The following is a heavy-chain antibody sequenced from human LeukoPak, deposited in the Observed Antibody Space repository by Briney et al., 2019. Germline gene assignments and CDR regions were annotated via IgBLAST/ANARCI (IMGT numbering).Heavy chain of an antibody. V-gene: IGHV1-69*13. CDR2: IIPIFGTA. CDR1: GGTFSSYA. Sequence: ASVKVSCKASGGTFSSYAISWVRQAPGQGLEWMGGIIPIFGTANYAQKFQDRVTITADESTSAAYMELSSLRSEDTAVYYCARSGSGSYYNGIDYWGQGTLVTVSS. J-gene: IGHJ4*02. CDR3: ARSGSGSYYNGIDY. D-gene: IGHD3-10*01.